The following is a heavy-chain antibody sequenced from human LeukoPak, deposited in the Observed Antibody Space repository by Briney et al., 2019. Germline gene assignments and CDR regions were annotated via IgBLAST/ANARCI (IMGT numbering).Heavy chain of an antibody. CDR2: ISGSGGST. J-gene: IGHJ4*02. CDR3: AKSKGGITFGGVIVSPYYFDY. D-gene: IGHD3-16*02. V-gene: IGHV3-23*01. CDR1: GFTFSSYA. Sequence: GGSLRLSCAASGFTFSSYAMCWVRQAPGKGLEWVSSISGSGGSTYYADSVKGRFTISRDNSKNTLYLQMNSLRAEDTAVYYCAKSKGGITFGGVIVSPYYFDYWGQGTLVTVSS.